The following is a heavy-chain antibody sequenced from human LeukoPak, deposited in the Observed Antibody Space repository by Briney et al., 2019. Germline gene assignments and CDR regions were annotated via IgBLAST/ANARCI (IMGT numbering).Heavy chain of an antibody. CDR3: AKEGGATYYDILTGYPHYYFDY. CDR2: ISGSGGST. Sequence: GGSLRLSCAASGFTFSSYDMSWVRQAPGKGLEWVSAISGSGGSTYYADSVKGRFTISRDNSKNTLYLQMNSLRAEDTAVYYCAKEGGATYYDILTGYPHYYFDYWGQGTLVTVSS. V-gene: IGHV3-23*01. D-gene: IGHD3-9*01. CDR1: GFTFSSYD. J-gene: IGHJ4*02.